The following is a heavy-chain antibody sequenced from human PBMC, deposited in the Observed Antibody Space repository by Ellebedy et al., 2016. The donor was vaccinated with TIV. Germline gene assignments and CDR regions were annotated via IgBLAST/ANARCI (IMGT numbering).Heavy chain of an antibody. CDR1: GFSFRSYW. CDR2: INQDGSDK. Sequence: GESLKISCGASGFSFRSYWMTWVRQAPGKGLEWVANINQDGSDKYYVESVKGRFTIARDNAKNSLYLQMSSLRVEDTAVYYCATDGSYGDYRSPTHAFVLWGQGTMVAVSS. CDR3: ATDGSYGDYRSPTHAFVL. J-gene: IGHJ3*01. D-gene: IGHD4-17*01. V-gene: IGHV3-7*01.